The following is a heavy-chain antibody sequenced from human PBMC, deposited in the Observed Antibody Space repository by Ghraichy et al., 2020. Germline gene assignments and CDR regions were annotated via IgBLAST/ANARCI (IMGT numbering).Heavy chain of an antibody. CDR2: INHSGST. CDR1: GGSFSGYY. J-gene: IGHJ6*02. CDR3: ATCRKHAVYYYYGMDV. D-gene: IGHD2-2*01. Sequence: SETLSLTCAVYGGSFSGYYWSWIRQPPGKGLEWIGEINHSGSTNYNPSLKSRVTISVDTSKNQFSLKLSSVTAADTAVYYCATCRKHAVYYYYGMDVWGQGTTVTVSS. V-gene: IGHV4-34*01.